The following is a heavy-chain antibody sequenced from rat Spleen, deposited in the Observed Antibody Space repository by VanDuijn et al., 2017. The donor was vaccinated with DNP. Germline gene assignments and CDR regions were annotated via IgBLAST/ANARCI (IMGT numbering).Heavy chain of an antibody. V-gene: IGHV3-1*01. CDR3: ARGGGGIWFAY. CDR1: GYSITSNY. J-gene: IGHJ2*01. D-gene: IGHD4-6*01. CDR2: ISYSGVT. Sequence: EVQLQESGPGLVKPSQSLSLTCSVTGYSITSNYWGWIRHFPGNKMEWIGYISYSGVTSYNPSLRSRISITRDTSKNQSFLQLNSVTTEDTATYFCARGGGGIWFAYWGQGVMVTVSS.